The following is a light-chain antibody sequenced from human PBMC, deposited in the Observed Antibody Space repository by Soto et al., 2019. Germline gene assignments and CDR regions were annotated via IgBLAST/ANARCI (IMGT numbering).Light chain of an antibody. J-gene: IGKJ1*01. V-gene: IGKV3-15*01. CDR1: QSVSSD. CDR3: QQYNNLPRT. CDR2: GAS. Sequence: EIGITNSPATLSVYPGERASLSCRASQSVSSDLAWYHQKPGQAPRLLIYGASTRATGIPARFSGSGSGTEFTLTINSLQSEDFAVYYCQQYNNLPRTFGHGTKV.